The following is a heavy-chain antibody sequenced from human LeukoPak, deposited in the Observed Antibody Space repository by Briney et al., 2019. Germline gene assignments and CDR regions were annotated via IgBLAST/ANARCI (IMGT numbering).Heavy chain of an antibody. CDR3: AREGEGMGDY. D-gene: IGHD1-14*01. J-gene: IGHJ4*02. Sequence: GESLKISCKESGYTFTNYWIAWVRRKPGKGLEWMGVVYPGDSDTRYSPSFQGQVTISADTSITTAYLQWSSLKASDTAMYYCAREGEGMGDYWGQGTLVTVSS. CDR1: GYTFTNYW. V-gene: IGHV5-51*01. CDR2: VYPGDSDT.